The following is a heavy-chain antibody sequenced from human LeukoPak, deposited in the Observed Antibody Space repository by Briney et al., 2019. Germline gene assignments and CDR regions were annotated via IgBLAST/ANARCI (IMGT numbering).Heavy chain of an antibody. V-gene: IGHV3-23*01. Sequence: GGSLRLSCVPSGCTFNSYAMSWVRQAPGQGLEWVSTISVTGSSTYYADSVKGRFTTSRDNSKNTLYLQMNGLRVEDTAVYYCAKTLRSGDWYFDYWGQGTLVTVSS. CDR2: ISVTGSST. J-gene: IGHJ4*02. D-gene: IGHD2-21*02. CDR3: AKTLRSGDWYFDY. CDR1: GCTFNSYA.